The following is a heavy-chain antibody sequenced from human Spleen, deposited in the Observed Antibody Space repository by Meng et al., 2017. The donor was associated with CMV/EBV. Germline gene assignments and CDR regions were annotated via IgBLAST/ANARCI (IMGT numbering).Heavy chain of an antibody. Sequence: SGFTFSSYAMHWVRQAPGKGLEWVALISYSGTNKYYPDSVKGRFTISRDNSRNTVHLQMNSLRAEDTAVYYCARARLWFVELDSFDIWGQGTMVTVSS. CDR3: ARARLWFVELDSFDI. D-gene: IGHD3-10*01. CDR1: GFTFSSYA. V-gene: IGHV3-30-3*01. CDR2: ISYSGTNK. J-gene: IGHJ3*02.